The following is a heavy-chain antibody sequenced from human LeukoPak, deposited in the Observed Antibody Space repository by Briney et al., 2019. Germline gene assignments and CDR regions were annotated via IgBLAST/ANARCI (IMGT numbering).Heavy chain of an antibody. Sequence: KPGGSLRLSCAASGFTFSDYYMSWIRQAPGKGLEWVSYISSSGSTIYYADSVKGRFTISRDNAKNSLYLQMNSLRAEDTAVYYCARDPQTPQHTIFGVVICYMDVWGKGTTVTVSS. CDR2: ISSSGSTI. CDR3: ARDPQTPQHTIFGVVICYMDV. D-gene: IGHD3-3*01. CDR1: GFTFSDYY. V-gene: IGHV3-11*04. J-gene: IGHJ6*03.